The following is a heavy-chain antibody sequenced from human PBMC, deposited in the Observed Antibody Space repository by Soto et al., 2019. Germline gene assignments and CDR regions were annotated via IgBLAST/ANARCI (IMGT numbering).Heavy chain of an antibody. CDR3: ARHPSDFWFDP. V-gene: IGHV4-39*01. CDR2: IYYSGST. D-gene: IGHD2-21*02. J-gene: IGHJ5*02. Sequence: TSETLSLTWTVSGGSSNGGGYCWNWIRQHPGKGLEWIGSIYYSGSTYYNPSLKSRVTVSVDTSKNQFSLKLSSVTAADTAVYYCARHPSDFWFDPWGQGTLVTVLL. CDR1: GGSSNGGGYC.